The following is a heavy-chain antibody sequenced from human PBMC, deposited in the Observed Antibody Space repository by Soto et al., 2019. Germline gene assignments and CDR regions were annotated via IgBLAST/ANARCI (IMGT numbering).Heavy chain of an antibody. D-gene: IGHD1-7*01. CDR1: GGSVSSGSYY. CDR2: IYYSGST. J-gene: IGHJ2*01. V-gene: IGHV4-61*01. CDR3: VRPGITGTDWYFDL. Sequence: SETLSLTCTVSGGSVSSGSYYWSWIRQPPGKGLEWIGYIYYSGSTNYNPSLKSRVTISVDTSKNQFSLRLSSVTAADTAVYYCVRPGITGTDWYFDLWGRGTLVTVSS.